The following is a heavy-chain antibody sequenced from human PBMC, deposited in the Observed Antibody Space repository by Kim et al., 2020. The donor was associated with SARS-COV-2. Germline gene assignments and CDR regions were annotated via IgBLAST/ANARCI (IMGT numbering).Heavy chain of an antibody. V-gene: IGHV3-30*07. J-gene: IGHJ5*02. Sequence: SVKGRFTSSRDNSKNTLYLQMNSLRAEDTAVYYCAREAGSGYYEGGWFDPWGQGTLVTVSS. CDR3: AREAGSGYYEGGWFDP. D-gene: IGHD3-3*01.